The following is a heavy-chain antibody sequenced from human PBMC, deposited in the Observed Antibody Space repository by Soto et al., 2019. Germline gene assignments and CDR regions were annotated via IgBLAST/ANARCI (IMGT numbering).Heavy chain of an antibody. CDR1: GGSISSSSYY. CDR3: ARRYGYAFDI. Sequence: PSETLSLTCTVSGGSISSSSYYWGWIRQPPGKGLEWIGSIYYSGKTNYNPSLKSRVTISVDTSKNQFSLKLSSVTAADTAVYYCARRYGYAFDIWGQGTMVTVSS. D-gene: IGHD4-17*01. CDR2: IYYSGKT. V-gene: IGHV4-39*07. J-gene: IGHJ3*02.